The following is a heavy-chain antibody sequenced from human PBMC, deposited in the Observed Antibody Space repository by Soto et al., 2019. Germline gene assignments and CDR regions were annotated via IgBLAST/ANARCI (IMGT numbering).Heavy chain of an antibody. D-gene: IGHD1-1*01. J-gene: IGHJ4*02. Sequence: QVHLVQSGAEVKKPGASVKVSCKGSGYAFTTYGITWVRQAPGKGLEWMGWISAHNGNTNYAQKLQGRVTVTRDTSTSTAYMELMSLRSDDTAVYYCARGRYGDYWGQGALVTVSS. CDR3: ARGRYGDY. V-gene: IGHV1-18*01. CDR2: ISAHNGNT. CDR1: GYAFTTYG.